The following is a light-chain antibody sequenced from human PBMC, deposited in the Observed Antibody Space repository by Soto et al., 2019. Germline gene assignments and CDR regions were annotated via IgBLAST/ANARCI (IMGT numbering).Light chain of an antibody. Sequence: EIVMTQSPATLSVSPGERATLSCRASQSVSSNLAWYQQKPGQAPRLLIYGASTRATGIPARFIGSGSGTDFTLTISSLQSEDFSVYYCQQYNNCPPWTFGQGTKVEIK. CDR2: GAS. V-gene: IGKV3-15*01. J-gene: IGKJ1*01. CDR1: QSVSSN. CDR3: QQYNNCPPWT.